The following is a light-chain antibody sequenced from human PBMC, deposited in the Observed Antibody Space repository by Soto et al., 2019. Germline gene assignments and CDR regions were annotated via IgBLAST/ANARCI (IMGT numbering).Light chain of an antibody. CDR2: AAS. Sequence: AIQMTQSPSSLSASVGDRVTITCRASQGIRNELGWYQQTPGKAPKLLIYAASSLQSRVPPRFRGTGSGTDFTLTVSSLQPEDFATYYCLQDYNYPRTFGQGTKVEIK. V-gene: IGKV1-6*01. CDR3: LQDYNYPRT. CDR1: QGIRNE. J-gene: IGKJ1*01.